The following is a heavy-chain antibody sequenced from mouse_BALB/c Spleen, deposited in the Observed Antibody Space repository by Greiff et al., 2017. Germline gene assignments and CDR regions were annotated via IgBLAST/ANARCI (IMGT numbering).Heavy chain of an antibody. J-gene: IGHJ4*01. Sequence: EVHLVESGGGLVKPGGSLKLSCAASGFTFSSYAMSWVRQSPEKRLEWVAEISSGGSYTYYPDTVTGRFTISRDNAKNTLYLEMSSLRSEDTAMYYCAREGLRGAMDYWGQGTSVTVSS. D-gene: IGHD2-4*01. CDR2: ISSGGSYT. V-gene: IGHV5-9-4*01. CDR1: GFTFSSYA. CDR3: AREGLRGAMDY.